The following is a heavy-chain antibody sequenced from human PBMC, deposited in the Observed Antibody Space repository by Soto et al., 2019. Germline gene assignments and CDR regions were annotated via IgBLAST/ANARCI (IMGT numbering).Heavy chain of an antibody. CDR1: GGTFSSYT. Sequence: QVQLVQSGAEVQKPGSSVKVSCKASGGTFSSYTISWVRQAPGQGLEWMGRIIPILGIANYAQKFQGRVTITADKSTSTAYMELSSLRSEDTAVYYCARVTGTTYYYYYMDVWGKGTTVTVSS. D-gene: IGHD1-7*01. CDR2: IIPILGIA. CDR3: ARVTGTTYYYYYMDV. V-gene: IGHV1-69*02. J-gene: IGHJ6*03.